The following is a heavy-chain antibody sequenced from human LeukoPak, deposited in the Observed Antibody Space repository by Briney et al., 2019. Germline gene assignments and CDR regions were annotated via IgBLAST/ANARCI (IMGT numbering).Heavy chain of an antibody. Sequence: GGSLRLSCAAPGFTFSSYWMHWVRQAPGKGLVWVSRINTDGSSTSYADSVKGRFTISRDNAKNSLYLQMNSLRAEDTAVYYCARDAQRFLEWLVSPDYWGQGTLVTVSS. D-gene: IGHD3-3*01. J-gene: IGHJ4*02. V-gene: IGHV3-74*01. CDR1: GFTFSSYW. CDR2: INTDGSST. CDR3: ARDAQRFLEWLVSPDY.